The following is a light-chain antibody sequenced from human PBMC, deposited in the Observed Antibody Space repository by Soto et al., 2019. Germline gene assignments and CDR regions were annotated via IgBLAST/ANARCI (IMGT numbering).Light chain of an antibody. J-gene: IGKJ2*01. CDR1: QSVNSN. V-gene: IGKV3-15*01. Sequence: IVMTQSPATLSVSPGERATLSCRASQSVNSNVAWYHQKPGQAPRLLMYGAFTRAAGVTDSFGGSVSGTEFTLTISRLQSEDSAVYYGQQYGNCPLYTFGQGTKLEIK. CDR3: QQYGNCPLYT. CDR2: GAF.